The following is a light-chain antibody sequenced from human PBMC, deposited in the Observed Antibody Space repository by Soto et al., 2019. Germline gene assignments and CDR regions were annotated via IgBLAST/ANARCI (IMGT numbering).Light chain of an antibody. Sequence: AIQLTQSPSSLSASVGDRVTITCRASQGISSALAWYQQKPGKAPKLLIYDVSSFESGVPSRFSGSGSGTDFTLTISSLQPEDFATYYCQQFNSYPRTFGPGTKVDIK. CDR1: QGISSA. CDR3: QQFNSYPRT. V-gene: IGKV1-13*02. CDR2: DVS. J-gene: IGKJ3*01.